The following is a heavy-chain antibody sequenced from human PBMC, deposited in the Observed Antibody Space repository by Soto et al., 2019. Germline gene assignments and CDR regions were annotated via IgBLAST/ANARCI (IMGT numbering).Heavy chain of an antibody. V-gene: IGHV1-18*01. CDR1: GYTFSSYG. D-gene: IGHD1-1*01. CDR3: ARNETFFDY. J-gene: IGHJ4*02. CDR2: ISAYNGNT. Sequence: ASVKVSCKASGYTFSSYGISCVRQAPGQGLEWMGWISAYNGNTNYAQKLQGRVTMTTDTSTSTAYMELTSLRSDDTTVYYCARNETFFDYWGRGTLVPVSS.